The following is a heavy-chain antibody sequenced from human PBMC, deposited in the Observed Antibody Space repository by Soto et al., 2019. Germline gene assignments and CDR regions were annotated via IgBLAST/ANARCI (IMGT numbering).Heavy chain of an antibody. V-gene: IGHV1-2*04. D-gene: IGHD3-10*01. CDR2: INPNSGGT. CDR1: GYTFTGYY. Sequence: ASVKVSCKASGYTFTGYYMHWVRQAPGQGLEWMGWINPNSGGTNYAQKFQGWVTMTRDTSISTAHMELSRLRSDDTAVYYCARFGGDSGFGAFDIWGQGTMVTVSS. J-gene: IGHJ3*02. CDR3: ARFGGDSGFGAFDI.